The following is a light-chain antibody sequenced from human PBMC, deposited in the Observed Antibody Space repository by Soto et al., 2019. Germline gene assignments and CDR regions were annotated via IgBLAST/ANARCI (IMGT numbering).Light chain of an antibody. Sequence: DIQMTQSPSTLSASVGDRVTITCRASQSISSWLAWYQQKPGKAPKLLIYDASSLESGVPSRFSGSGAGTDFTLTISSLQPDDFATYYYQQYNSWTFGQGTKVEIK. CDR3: QQYNSWT. V-gene: IGKV1-5*01. CDR2: DAS. CDR1: QSISSW. J-gene: IGKJ1*01.